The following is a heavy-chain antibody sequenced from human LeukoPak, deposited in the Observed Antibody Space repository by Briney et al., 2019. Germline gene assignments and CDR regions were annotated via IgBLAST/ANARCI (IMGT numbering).Heavy chain of an antibody. J-gene: IGHJ4*02. V-gene: IGHV4-31*03. CDR3: ARNPVGQPHWDY. CDR1: GGSISSGGYY. Sequence: SETLSLTCTVSGGSISSGGYYWSWIRQHPGKGLEWIGYIYYSGSTHYNPSLKSRVTISVDTSKNQFSLKLSSVTAADTAVYYCARNPVGQPHWDYWGQGTLVTVSS. CDR2: IYYSGST. D-gene: IGHD1-26*01.